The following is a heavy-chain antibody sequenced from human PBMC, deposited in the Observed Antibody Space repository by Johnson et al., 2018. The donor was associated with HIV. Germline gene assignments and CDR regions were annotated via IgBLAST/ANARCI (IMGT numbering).Heavy chain of an antibody. CDR2: INWNSGST. J-gene: IGHJ3*02. CDR1: GFTFDDYG. CDR3: ARLSEHIVVVTAWADAFDI. V-gene: IGHV3-20*04. D-gene: IGHD2-21*02. Sequence: VQLVESGGGVERPGGSLRLSCAASGFTFDDYGMSWVRQAPGQGPECVAVINWNSGSTGYADSVKGRFTISRDNSKNTLYLQMNSLRADDTAVYYCARLSEHIVVVTAWADAFDIWGQGTMVTVSS.